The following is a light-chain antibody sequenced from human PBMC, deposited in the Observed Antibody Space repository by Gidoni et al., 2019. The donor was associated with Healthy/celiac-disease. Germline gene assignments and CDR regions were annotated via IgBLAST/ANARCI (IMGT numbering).Light chain of an antibody. CDR1: QSVSSSY. Sequence: IGLKQSPGTLSLSPGERATLSCRASQSVSSSYLAWYQQKPGQAPRLLIYGASSRATGIPDRFSGSGSGTDFTLTISRLEPEDFAVYYCQQYGSSPEYTFGQGTKLEIK. CDR3: QQYGSSPEYT. CDR2: GAS. J-gene: IGKJ2*01. V-gene: IGKV3-20*01.